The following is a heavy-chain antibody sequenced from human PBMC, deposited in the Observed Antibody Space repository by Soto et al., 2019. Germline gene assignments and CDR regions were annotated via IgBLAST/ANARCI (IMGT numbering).Heavy chain of an antibody. CDR1: GYTFTSYA. Sequence: VQLVQAGAEVKKPGASVKVSCKASGYTFTSYAMHWVRQSPVQRLEWMGWIHAGNGNTKYSQKFQGRVTITMDTSASTAYMELSRLRSEDTAVYYCASPSEKVGASYFDYWGQGTLVTVSS. D-gene: IGHD1-26*01. J-gene: IGHJ4*02. V-gene: IGHV1-3*01. CDR3: ASPSEKVGASYFDY. CDR2: IHAGNGNT.